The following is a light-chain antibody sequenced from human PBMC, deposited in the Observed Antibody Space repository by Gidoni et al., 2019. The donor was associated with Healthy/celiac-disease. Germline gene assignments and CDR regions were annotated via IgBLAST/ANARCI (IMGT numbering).Light chain of an antibody. Sequence: QSVLTQPPSASGTPGQRVTISCSGSSSNIGSTTVNWDQQLPGQAPKLSIYSNNQRPSGVPDRFAGSKSGTSASLAISGLQSEDEADYYCAAWDDSLNGQVVFGGGTKLTVL. CDR1: SSNIGSTT. CDR2: SNN. V-gene: IGLV1-44*01. J-gene: IGLJ2*01. CDR3: AAWDDSLNGQVV.